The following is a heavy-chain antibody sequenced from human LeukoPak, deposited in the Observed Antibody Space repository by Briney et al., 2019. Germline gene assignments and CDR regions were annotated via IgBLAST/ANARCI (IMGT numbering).Heavy chain of an antibody. D-gene: IGHD2-21*02. J-gene: IGHJ6*03. CDR3: VKELVVTGIRIMDV. V-gene: IGHV3-74*01. CDR1: GFTFSNYW. Sequence: GGSLRLSCAASGFTFSNYWMHWVRHDPGKGLLWVSRIDTDGTGTTYADSVKGRFTISRDNAKNTLSLQMNSLRVEDTAVYYCVKELVVTGIRIMDVWGKGTTVTVSS. CDR2: IDTDGTGT.